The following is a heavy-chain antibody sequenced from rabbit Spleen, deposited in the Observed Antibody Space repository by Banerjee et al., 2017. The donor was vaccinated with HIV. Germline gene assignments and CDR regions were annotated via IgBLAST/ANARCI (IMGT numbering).Heavy chain of an antibody. CDR3: TRALDYDGEGYGL. V-gene: IGHV1S40*01. J-gene: IGHJ6*01. Sequence: QSLEESGGGLVQPEGSLTLTCKASGFSFSSSDYICWVRQAPGKGLEWISCIAGSSSGFTYSATWATGRFTISKTSSTTVTLQMTSLTAADTATYFCTRALDYDGEGYGLWGPGPLVTVS. D-gene: IGHD5-1*01. CDR2: IAGSSSGFT. CDR1: GFSFSSSDY.